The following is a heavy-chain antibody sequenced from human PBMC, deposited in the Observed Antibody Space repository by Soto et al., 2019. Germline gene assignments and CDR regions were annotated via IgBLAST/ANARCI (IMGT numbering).Heavy chain of an antibody. CDR2: IDPSDSQT. CDR1: GYSFAGYW. Sequence: GESLKISCKGSGYSFAGYWITWVRQKPGKGLEWMGRIDPSDSQTYYSPSFRGHVAVSATKSITTVFLQWSSLRAPDTAMYYCARQIYDSDTGPNFQYYFDSWGQGTPVTVSS. D-gene: IGHD3-22*01. V-gene: IGHV5-10-1*01. CDR3: ARQIYDSDTGPNFQYYFDS. J-gene: IGHJ4*02.